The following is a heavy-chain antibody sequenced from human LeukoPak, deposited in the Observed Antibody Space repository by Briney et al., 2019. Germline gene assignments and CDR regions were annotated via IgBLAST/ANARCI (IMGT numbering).Heavy chain of an antibody. CDR2: IGTAGDP. V-gene: IGHV3-13*05. CDR3: ARATSGFFDY. D-gene: IGHD3-22*01. Sequence: QAGGSLSLSCAASGFTFSSYDMHWVRQATGKGLEWVSAIGTAGDPYYPGSVTGRFTISRENAKNSLYLQMTSLRAGDTAVYCCARATSGFFDYWGQGTLVTVSS. CDR1: GFTFSSYD. J-gene: IGHJ4*02.